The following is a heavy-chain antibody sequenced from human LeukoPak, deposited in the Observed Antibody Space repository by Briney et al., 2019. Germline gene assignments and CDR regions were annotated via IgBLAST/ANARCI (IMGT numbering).Heavy chain of an antibody. CDR2: IFIGGST. D-gene: IGHD6-25*01. CDR3: EKAAARCFEY. V-gene: IGHV3-66*01. Sequence: GGSLRLSCAATGFTVSKDYVSWVRQAPGKGLEWVSFIFIGGSTYYADSVKARFTISRANSKNAVYLQMNSLRAETTPGYYFEKAAARCFEYWGQGTLVTVSS. CDR1: GFTVSKDY. J-gene: IGHJ4*01.